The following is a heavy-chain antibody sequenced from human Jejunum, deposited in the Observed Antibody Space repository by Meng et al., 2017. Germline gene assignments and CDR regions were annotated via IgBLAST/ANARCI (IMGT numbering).Heavy chain of an antibody. CDR3: ARGGYYSFDY. V-gene: IGHV4-4*02. CDR1: GGSISSVYW. Sequence: VRRQESGPGLWKPSEPLSPTCAVSGGSISSVYWWTWVRQSPGKGLEWIGEIYHSGSTNYNPSLKSRVTISVDKSKNQFSLKLTSVTAADTAVYYCARGGYYSFDYWGQGTLVTVSS. CDR2: IYHSGST. J-gene: IGHJ4*02. D-gene: IGHD5-18*01.